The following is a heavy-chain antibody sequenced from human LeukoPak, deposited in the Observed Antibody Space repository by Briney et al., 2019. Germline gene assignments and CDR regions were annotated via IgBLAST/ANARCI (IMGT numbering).Heavy chain of an antibody. CDR2: ISSSSSTI. CDR3: ARDQRIQLSYYGMDV. J-gene: IGHJ6*02. D-gene: IGHD5-18*01. V-gene: IGHV3-48*04. CDR1: GFTFSSYS. Sequence: GGSLRLSCAASGFTFSSYSMNWVRQAPGKGLEWVSYISSSSSTIYYADSVKGRFTISRGNAKNSLYLQMNSLRAEDTAVYYCARDQRIQLSYYGMDVWGQGTTVTVSS.